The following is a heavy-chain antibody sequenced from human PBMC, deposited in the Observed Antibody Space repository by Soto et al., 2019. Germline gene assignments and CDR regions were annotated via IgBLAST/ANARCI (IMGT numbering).Heavy chain of an antibody. Sequence: LRLSCAASGFTFNTYAMSWVRQAPGKGLEWVSAISDSGGRTYYADSVKGRFTISRDNSKNTLYLQMNSLRADDTAVYYCARNGSGNYYHFDYWGQGTLVTVSS. CDR3: ARNGSGNYYHFDY. D-gene: IGHD3-10*01. CDR1: GFTFNTYA. CDR2: ISDSGGRT. J-gene: IGHJ4*02. V-gene: IGHV3-23*01.